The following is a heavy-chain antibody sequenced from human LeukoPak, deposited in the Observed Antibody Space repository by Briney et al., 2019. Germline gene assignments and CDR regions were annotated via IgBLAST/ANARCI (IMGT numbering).Heavy chain of an antibody. CDR3: TTGPYDYGSGTYYH. V-gene: IGHV3-15*01. Sequence: PGGSLRLSCAASGFTFSKAWMSWVRPAPGKGLEWVGRIKSKTDGGTTDYAAPVKGRYTISRDDSKNTLYVQMNSLKTEDTAVYYCTTGPYDYGSGTYYHWGQGTLVTVSS. J-gene: IGHJ4*02. CDR2: IKSKTDGGTT. D-gene: IGHD3-10*01. CDR1: GFTFSKAW.